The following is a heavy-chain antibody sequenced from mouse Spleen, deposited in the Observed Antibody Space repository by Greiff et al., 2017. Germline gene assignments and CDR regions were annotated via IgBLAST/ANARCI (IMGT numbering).Heavy chain of an antibody. Sequence: LKQPGSELVRPGASVKLSCKASGFTFTSYWIHWVKQRPGHGLEWIGNIYPGSGSFNYDEKFKRKATLTVDTSSSTAYMQLSSLTSEDSAVYYCTRGPYDEGVAYWGQGTLVTVSA. D-gene: IGHD2-12*01. V-gene: IGHV1S22*01. CDR1: GFTFTSYW. J-gene: IGHJ3*01. CDR3: TRGPYDEGVAY. CDR2: IYPGSGSF.